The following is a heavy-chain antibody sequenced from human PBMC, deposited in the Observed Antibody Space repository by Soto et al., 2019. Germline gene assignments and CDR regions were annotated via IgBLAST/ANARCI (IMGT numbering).Heavy chain of an antibody. Sequence: GGSLRLSCAASGFTFSSYAMYWVRQAPGKGLEWVAVISYDGSNKYYADSVKGRFTISRDNSKNTLYLQMNSLRAEDTAVYYCARVFPPTRSEVVPAAYYYHGMDVWGQGTTVTVSS. CDR2: ISYDGSNK. CDR1: GFTFSSYA. CDR3: ARVFPPTRSEVVPAAYYYHGMDV. D-gene: IGHD2-2*01. V-gene: IGHV3-30-3*01. J-gene: IGHJ6*02.